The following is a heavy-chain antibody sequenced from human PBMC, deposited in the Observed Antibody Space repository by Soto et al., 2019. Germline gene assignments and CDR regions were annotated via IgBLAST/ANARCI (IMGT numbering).Heavy chain of an antibody. D-gene: IGHD5-18*01. CDR3: ALAPDDSYGPYYFDY. Sequence: QVTLKESGPVLVKPTETLTLTCTVSGFSLSNARMGVSWIRQPPGKALEWLAHIFSNDEKSYSTSLKSRLTISKDTSKSQVVLTMTNMDPVDTATYYCALAPDDSYGPYYFDYWGQGTLVTVSS. J-gene: IGHJ4*02. CDR2: IFSNDEK. CDR1: GFSLSNARMG. V-gene: IGHV2-26*01.